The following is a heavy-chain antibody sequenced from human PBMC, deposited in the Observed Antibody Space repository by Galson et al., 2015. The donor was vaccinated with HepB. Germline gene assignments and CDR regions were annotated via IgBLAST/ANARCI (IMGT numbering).Heavy chain of an antibody. Sequence: TLSLTCTVSGGSISSGSYYWSWIRQPAGKGLEWIGRIYTSGSTNYNPSLKSRVTMSVDTSKNQFSLKLSSVTAADTAVYYCAIEVVAATLGYFDYWGQGTLVTVSS. CDR2: IYTSGST. J-gene: IGHJ4*02. V-gene: IGHV4-61*02. CDR3: AIEVVAATLGYFDY. D-gene: IGHD2-15*01. CDR1: GGSISSGSYY.